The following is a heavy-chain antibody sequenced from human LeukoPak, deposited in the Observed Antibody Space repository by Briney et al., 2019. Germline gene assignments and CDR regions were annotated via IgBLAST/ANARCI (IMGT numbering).Heavy chain of an antibody. D-gene: IGHD3-3*01. CDR1: GGSISSHY. V-gene: IGHV4-59*11. J-gene: IGHJ5*02. CDR3: ARGSGSVRYDFWSGYSPDWFDP. CDR2: ICYSGST. Sequence: SETLSLTCTVSGGSISSHYWSWIRQPPGKGLEWIGYICYSGSTNYNPSLKSRVTISVDTSKNQFSLKLSSVTAADTAVYYCARGSGSVRYDFWSGYSPDWFDPWGQGTLVTVSS.